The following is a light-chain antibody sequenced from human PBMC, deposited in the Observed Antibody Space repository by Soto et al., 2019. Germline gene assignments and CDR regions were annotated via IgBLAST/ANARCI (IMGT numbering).Light chain of an antibody. V-gene: IGKV3-15*01. CDR2: GAS. CDR1: QSVSSN. J-gene: IGKJ3*01. CDR3: QQYNNWPFT. Sequence: EIVMTQSPATLSVSPGERATLSCRASQSVSSNLAWYQQKPGQAPRLLIYGASTRATGIPARFNGSGSGTEFSLTISSLQSEDFPVYSCQQYNNWPFTFGPGTKVDIK.